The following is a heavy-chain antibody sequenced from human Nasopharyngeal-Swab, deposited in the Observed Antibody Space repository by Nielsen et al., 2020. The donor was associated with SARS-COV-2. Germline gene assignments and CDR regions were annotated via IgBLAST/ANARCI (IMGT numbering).Heavy chain of an antibody. CDR2: IHYSGST. J-gene: IGHJ5*02. V-gene: IGHV4-59*01. CDR3: ARGFDP. CDR1: GDSTRSYY. Sequence: SETLSLTCTLSGDSTRSYYWSWIRQPSGKGLEWIGYIHYSGSTNYNPSLKSRVTISVDTSKNQFSLKLSSVTAADTAVYYCARGFDPWGQGTLVNVSS.